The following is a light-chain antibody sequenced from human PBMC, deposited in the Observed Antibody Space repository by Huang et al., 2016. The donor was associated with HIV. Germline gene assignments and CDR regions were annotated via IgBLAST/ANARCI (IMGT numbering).Light chain of an antibody. CDR3: QQYNSWPPLT. CDR1: QSVSSN. V-gene: IGKV3-15*01. J-gene: IGKJ4*01. CDR2: AAS. Sequence: EIVMTQSPATLSVSPGEGATLSCRASQSVSSNLAWYQQKIGQAPRLLIYAASTRATCIPARFSGSGSGTEFTLTISSRQSEDFAVYYCQQYNSWPPLTFGGGTKVEIK.